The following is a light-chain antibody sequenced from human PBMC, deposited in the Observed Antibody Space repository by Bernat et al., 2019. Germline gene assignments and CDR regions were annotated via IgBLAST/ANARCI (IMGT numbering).Light chain of an antibody. CDR1: QDISKY. CDR3: QQYDRYPLT. V-gene: IGKV1-16*01. Sequence: DIQMTQSPSSLSASVGDRVTITCRATQDISKYLTWYQHRPGQAPKSLLYGASTLFSGVPSRFSGSGSGTDFTLTISSLQPEDLATYYCQQYDRYPLTFGGGTKVEVK. CDR2: GAS. J-gene: IGKJ4*01.